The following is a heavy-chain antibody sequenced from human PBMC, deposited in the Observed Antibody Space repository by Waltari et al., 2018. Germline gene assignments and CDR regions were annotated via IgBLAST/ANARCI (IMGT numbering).Heavy chain of an antibody. D-gene: IGHD6-19*01. V-gene: IGHV4-39*01. J-gene: IGHJ5*02. Sequence: LQLQESGPGLVKPSETLSLTCTVSGGSISSTRYYWGWIRQSPGKGLEWIGSIYYSGSTYYNPFLKSRVTISVDTSKNQFSLKLSSVTAADTAVYYCASQKGGWSNWFDPWGQGTLVTVSS. CDR1: GGSISSTRYY. CDR3: ASQKGGWSNWFDP. CDR2: IYYSGST.